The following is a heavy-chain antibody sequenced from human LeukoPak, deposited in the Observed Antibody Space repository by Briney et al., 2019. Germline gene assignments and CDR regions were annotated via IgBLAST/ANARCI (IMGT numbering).Heavy chain of an antibody. CDR1: GVPFSNYY. D-gene: IGHD6-19*01. J-gene: IGHJ4*02. CDR3: TRAVAGHPD. CDR2: INHSGYT. V-gene: IGHV4-34*01. Sequence: SETLSLTCAVSGVPFSNYYWSWVRQSPSQGLEWIREINHSGYTNYNPSLKSRVTMSIDTSKNQFSLKLTSVTAADAGVYYCTRAVAGHPDWGQGTLVTVSS.